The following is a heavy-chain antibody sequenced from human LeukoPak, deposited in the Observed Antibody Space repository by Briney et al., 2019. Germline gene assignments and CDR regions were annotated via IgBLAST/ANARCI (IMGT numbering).Heavy chain of an antibody. CDR3: AEDLEEYCSGGSCYAHDY. D-gene: IGHD2-15*01. J-gene: IGHJ4*02. CDR2: ISGSGGST. CDR1: GFTFSSYA. Sequence: GGSLRLSCAASGFTFSSYAMSWVRQAPGKGLEWVSAISGSGGSTYYADSVKGRFTISRDNSKNTLYLQMNSLRAEDTAVYYCAEDLEEYCSGGSCYAHDYWGQGTLVTVSS. V-gene: IGHV3-23*01.